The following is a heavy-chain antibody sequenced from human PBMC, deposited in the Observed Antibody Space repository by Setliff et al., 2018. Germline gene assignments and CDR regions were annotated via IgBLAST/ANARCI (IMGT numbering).Heavy chain of an antibody. D-gene: IGHD3-22*01. CDR2: INQGGGEQ. J-gene: IGHJ4*02. CDR1: GFTFSSLW. Sequence: GGSLRLSCAASGFTFSSLWMAWVRQAPGKGLEWVANINQGGGEQFYVDSVRGRFIISRDNAKNSLYLHMSSLRAEDTAVYYCARENYYVSSGYYYGVDYWGQGTLVTVSS. CDR3: ARENYYVSSGYYYGVDY. V-gene: IGHV3-7*03.